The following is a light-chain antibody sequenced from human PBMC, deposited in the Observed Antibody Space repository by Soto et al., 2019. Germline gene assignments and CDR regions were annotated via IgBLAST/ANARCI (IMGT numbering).Light chain of an antibody. J-gene: IGKJ4*01. V-gene: IGKV1-12*01. Sequence: DIQMTQSPSSVSASVGDRVTITCRASQGISSWVAWYQQKPGKAPNLLIYAASSLQSGVPSRFSGSGSGTDFTLTISSLQPEDFATYYCQQADTFPLTFGGGTNVEIK. CDR1: QGISSW. CDR2: AAS. CDR3: QQADTFPLT.